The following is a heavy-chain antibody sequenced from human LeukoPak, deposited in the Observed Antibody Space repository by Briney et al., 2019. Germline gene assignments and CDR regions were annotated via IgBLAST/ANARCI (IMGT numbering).Heavy chain of an antibody. CDR1: GGSLSTYY. CDR2: VYFTGSP. J-gene: IGHJ4*02. Sequence: SETLSLTCTVSGGSLSTYYWSWLRRPPGKGLEWVGYVYFTGSPKYNPSLKTRVTISQDTSKNQFSLNLRSVTAADTAVYYGARGPFPSYYGSGSFELWGQGALATVSS. V-gene: IGHV4-59*12. CDR3: ARGPFPSYYGSGSFEL. D-gene: IGHD3-10*01.